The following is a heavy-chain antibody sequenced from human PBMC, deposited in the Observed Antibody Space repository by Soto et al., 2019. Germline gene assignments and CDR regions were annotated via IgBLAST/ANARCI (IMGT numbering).Heavy chain of an antibody. V-gene: IGHV3-72*01. J-gene: IGHJ4*02. D-gene: IGHD6-13*01. Sequence: GGSLRLSCAASGFTFSDYDMDWVRQAPGKGLEWVGRSRNKANSYTTISVASVKGRFTISRDNSKNTLYLEMNSLRAEDTAVYYCARPYSNSWCFDYWGQGTLVTVS. CDR2: SRNKANSYTT. CDR3: ARPYSNSWCFDY. CDR1: GFTFSDYD.